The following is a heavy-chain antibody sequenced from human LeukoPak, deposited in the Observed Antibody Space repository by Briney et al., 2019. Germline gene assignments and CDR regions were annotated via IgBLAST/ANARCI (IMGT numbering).Heavy chain of an antibody. J-gene: IGHJ6*03. V-gene: IGHV4-59*01. Sequence: SETLSLTCTVSGGSISRYYWSWIRQPPGKGLEWIGYIYYSGSTNYNPSLKSRVTISVDTSKNQFSLKLTSVTAADTAVYYCARDVQLERPPPLIGYYYMDVWGKGTTVTVSS. CDR2: IYYSGST. D-gene: IGHD1-1*01. CDR1: GGSISRYY. CDR3: ARDVQLERPPPLIGYYYMDV.